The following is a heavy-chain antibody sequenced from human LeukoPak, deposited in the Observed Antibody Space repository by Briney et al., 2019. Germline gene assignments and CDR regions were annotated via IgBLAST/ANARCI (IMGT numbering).Heavy chain of an antibody. V-gene: IGHV1-2*02. J-gene: IGHJ2*01. CDR1: GYTFTGYY. D-gene: IGHD4-23*01. CDR2: INPNSGGT. CDR3: ARHPGKVTNDWYFDL. Sequence: ASVKVSCKASGYTFTGYYMHWARQAPGQGLEWMGWINPNSGGTNYAQKFQGRVTMTRDSSITTAYMELSRLSSDDTAVYYCARHPGKVTNDWYFDLWGRGTLVTVSP.